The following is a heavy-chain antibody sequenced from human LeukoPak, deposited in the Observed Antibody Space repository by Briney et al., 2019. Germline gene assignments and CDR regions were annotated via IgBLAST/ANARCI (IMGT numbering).Heavy chain of an antibody. V-gene: IGHV1-2*02. D-gene: IGHD2-21*02. J-gene: IGHJ4*02. CDR1: GYTSTGYY. CDR2: INPNSGGT. CDR3: ARSVGDLAGY. Sequence: ASVKVSCKASGYTSTGYYMHWVRQAPGQGLEWMGWINPNSGGTNYAQKFQGRVTMTRDTSISTAYMELSRLRYDDTAVYYCARSVGDLAGYWGQGTLVTVSS.